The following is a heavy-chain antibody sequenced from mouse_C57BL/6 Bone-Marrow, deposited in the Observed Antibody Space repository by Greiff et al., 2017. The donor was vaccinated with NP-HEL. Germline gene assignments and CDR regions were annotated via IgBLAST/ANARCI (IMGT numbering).Heavy chain of an antibody. CDR1: GYSITSGYY. J-gene: IGHJ3*01. Sequence: EVKLQESGPGLVKPSQSLSLTCSVTGYSITSGYYWNWIRQFPGNKLEWMGYISYDGSNNYNPSLKNRISITRDTSKNQFFLKLNSVTTEDTATYYCARDGYYGKGAFAYWGQGTLVTVSA. V-gene: IGHV3-6*01. CDR2: ISYDGSN. CDR3: ARDGYYGKGAFAY. D-gene: IGHD1-1*01.